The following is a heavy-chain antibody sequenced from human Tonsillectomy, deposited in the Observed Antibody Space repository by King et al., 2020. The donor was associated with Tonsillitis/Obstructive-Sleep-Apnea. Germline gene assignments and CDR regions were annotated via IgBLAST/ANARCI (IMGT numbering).Heavy chain of an antibody. CDR2: IYYDGST. Sequence: QLQESGPGLVKSSETLSLTCTVSGGSVSSGSYYWSWVRQPPGEGPEWIGYIYYDGSTNYNPSLKSRVTMSVDTSKNQFSLKLSSVTPADTAVYYCARVKRGGRPACRYSGYFDYWGPGTLVTVSS. D-gene: IGHD5-12*01. J-gene: IGHJ4*02. V-gene: IGHV4-61*01. CDR1: GGSVSSGSYY. CDR3: ARVKRGGRPACRYSGYFDY.